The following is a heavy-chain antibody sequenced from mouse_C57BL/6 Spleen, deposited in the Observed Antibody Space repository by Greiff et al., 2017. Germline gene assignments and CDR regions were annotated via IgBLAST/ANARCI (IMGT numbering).Heavy chain of an antibody. D-gene: IGHD3-2*02. J-gene: IGHJ4*01. CDR3: ARSRLFYAMDY. Sequence: QVQLQQSGAELVRPGTSVKVSCKASGYAFTNYLIEWVKQRPGQGLEWIGVINPGSGGTNYNEKFKGKATLTADKSSSTAYMQLSSPTSEDSAVYFCARSRLFYAMDYWGQGTSVTVSS. V-gene: IGHV1-54*01. CDR1: GYAFTNYL. CDR2: INPGSGGT.